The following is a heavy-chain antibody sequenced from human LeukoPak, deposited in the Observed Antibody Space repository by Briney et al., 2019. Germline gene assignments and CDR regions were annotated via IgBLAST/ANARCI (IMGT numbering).Heavy chain of an antibody. CDR3: ARGLIGNGDLGDYYYYYYMDV. CDR1: GFTFSSYA. V-gene: IGHV3-30*01. CDR2: ISYDGSNK. Sequence: PGGSLRLSCAASGFTFSSYAMHWVRQAPGKGLEWVAVISYDGSNKYYADSVKGRFTISRDNSKNTLYLQMNSLRAEDTAVYYCARGLIGNGDLGDYYYYYYMDVWGRGTTVTVSS. J-gene: IGHJ6*03. D-gene: IGHD4-17*01.